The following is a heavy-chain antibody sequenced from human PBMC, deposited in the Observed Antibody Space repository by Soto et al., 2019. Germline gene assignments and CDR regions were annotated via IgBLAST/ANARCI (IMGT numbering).Heavy chain of an antibody. J-gene: IGHJ6*03. CDR3: ARARAAAGMSSFYMDV. D-gene: IGHD6-13*01. CDR1: GFTFSSFA. Sequence: GGSLRLSCAASGFTFSSFAMSWVRQAPGKGLEWVSGISSSGSSVNYADSVKGRFTISRDNAKNTLYLQMNSLRAEDTAVYYCARARAAAGMSSFYMDVWGKGTTVTVSS. V-gene: IGHV3-23*01. CDR2: ISSSGSSV.